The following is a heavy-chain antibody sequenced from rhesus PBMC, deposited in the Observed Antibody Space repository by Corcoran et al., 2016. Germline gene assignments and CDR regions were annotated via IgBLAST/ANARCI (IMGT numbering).Heavy chain of an antibody. Sequence: QLQLQESGPGLVKPSETLSVTCAVSGGSISSSSWSWIRQAPGQGLEWIGYIYGSGSSTNYNPSLKSRVTLSVDTSKNQLSLKLSSVTTADAAVYYCARRRAAGFLYYFDYWGQGVLVTVSS. D-gene: IGHD6-13*01. CDR2: IYGSGSST. CDR1: GGSISSSS. V-gene: IGHV4-169*01. J-gene: IGHJ4*01. CDR3: ARRRAAGFLYYFDY.